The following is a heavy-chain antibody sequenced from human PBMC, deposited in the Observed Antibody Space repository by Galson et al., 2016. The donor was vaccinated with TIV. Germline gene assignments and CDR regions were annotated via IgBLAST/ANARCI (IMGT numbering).Heavy chain of an antibody. CDR3: ARARGYSGYEGSL. V-gene: IGHV1-69*05. CDR1: GGTFSSYA. Sequence: SVKVSCKASGGTFSSYAFSWVRQAPGQGLEWMGRIIGMFGTTNYAQKFQGRITITTDELTSTAYMELSSLRSEDTAIYYYARARGYSGYEGSLWGQGTLVTVSS. CDR2: IIGMFGTT. J-gene: IGHJ4*02. D-gene: IGHD5-12*01.